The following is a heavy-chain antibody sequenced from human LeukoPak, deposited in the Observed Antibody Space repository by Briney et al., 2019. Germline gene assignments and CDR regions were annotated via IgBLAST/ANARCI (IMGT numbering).Heavy chain of an antibody. CDR2: ISAYNGNT. CDR1: GYTFTSYG. Sequence: ASVKVSCKASGYTFTSYGISWVRQAPGQGLEWMGWISAYNGNTNYTQKLQGRVTMTTDTSTSTAYMELRSLRSDDTAVYYCARDYYNGFGESNTWFDPWGHGTLVTVSS. J-gene: IGHJ5*02. CDR3: ARDYYNGFGESNTWFDP. V-gene: IGHV1-18*01. D-gene: IGHD3-10*01.